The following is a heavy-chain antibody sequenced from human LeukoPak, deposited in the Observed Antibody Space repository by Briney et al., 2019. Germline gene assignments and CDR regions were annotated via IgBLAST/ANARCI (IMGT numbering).Heavy chain of an antibody. CDR3: ARDRDGLGWFDP. CDR2: IFYSGST. D-gene: IGHD5-24*01. CDR1: GGSVSSDNYY. Sequence: SETLSLTCTVSGGSVSSDNYYWSWIRQPPEKGLEWIGHIFYSGSTNFNPSLRSRVIISVDAPKNQFSLKLTSVTAADTAVYYCARDRDGLGWFDPWGQGTLVTVSS. J-gene: IGHJ5*02. V-gene: IGHV4-61*01.